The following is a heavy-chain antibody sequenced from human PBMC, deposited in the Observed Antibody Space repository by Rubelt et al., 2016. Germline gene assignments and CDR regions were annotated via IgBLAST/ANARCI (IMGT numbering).Heavy chain of an antibody. CDR1: GGSISSSSYY. J-gene: IGHJ4*02. D-gene: IGHD6-19*01. CDR2: IYYSGSN. CDR3: ARLSSGWYYFDY. Sequence: QLQLQESGPGLVKPSETLSLTCTVSGGSISSSSYYWGWIRQPPGKGLEWIGSIYYSGSNYYNPSLKSRVTISVDTSKNPFSLKLSSVTAADTAVYYCARLSSGWYYFDYWGQGTLVTVSS. V-gene: IGHV4-39*01.